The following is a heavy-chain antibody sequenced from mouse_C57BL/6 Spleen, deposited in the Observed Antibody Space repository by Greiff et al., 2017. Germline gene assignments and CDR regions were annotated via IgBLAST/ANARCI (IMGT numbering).Heavy chain of an antibody. CDR3: AREKDYYGSLAWFAY. V-gene: IGHV3-6*01. D-gene: IGHD1-1*01. CDR2: ISYDGSN. J-gene: IGHJ3*01. CDR1: GYSITSGYY. Sequence: VQLKESGPGLVKPSQSLSLTCSVTGYSITSGYYWNWIRQFPGNKLEWMGYISYDGSNNYNPSLKNRISITRDTSKNQFFLKLNSVTTEDTATYYCAREKDYYGSLAWFAYWGQGTLVTVSA.